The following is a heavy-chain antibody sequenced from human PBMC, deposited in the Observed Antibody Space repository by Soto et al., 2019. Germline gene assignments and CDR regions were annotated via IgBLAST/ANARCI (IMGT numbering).Heavy chain of an antibody. CDR2: INHSGST. J-gene: IGHJ6*02. V-gene: IGHV4-34*01. Sequence: SETLSLTCAVYGGSFSGYYWSWIRQPPGKGLEWIGEINHSGSTNYNPSLKSRVTISVDTSKNQFSLKLSSVTAADTAVYYCARGGQRWFGVPYYYYGMDVWGQGTTVTVSS. CDR3: ARGGQRWFGVPYYYYGMDV. CDR1: GGSFSGYY. D-gene: IGHD3-10*01.